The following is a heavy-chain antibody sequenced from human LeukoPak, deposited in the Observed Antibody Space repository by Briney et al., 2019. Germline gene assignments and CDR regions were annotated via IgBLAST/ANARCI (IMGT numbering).Heavy chain of an antibody. V-gene: IGHV3-21*01. D-gene: IGHD5-12*01. CDR1: GFTFSSYS. CDR2: ISSSSSYI. CDR3: ARSQYSGYDSDYYYGMDV. Sequence: GGSLRLSCAASGFTFSSYSMNWVRQAPGKGLEWFSSISSSSSYIYYADSVKGRFTISRDNAKNSLYLQMNSLRAEDTAGYYCARSQYSGYDSDYYYGMDVWGKGTTVTVSS. J-gene: IGHJ6*04.